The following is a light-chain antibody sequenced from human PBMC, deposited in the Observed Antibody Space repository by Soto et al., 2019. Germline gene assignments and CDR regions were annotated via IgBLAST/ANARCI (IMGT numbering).Light chain of an antibody. CDR1: QRVSSN. V-gene: IGKV3-15*01. CDR2: GAS. Sequence: DIVMTQPPATLSVSPGERATLSCRASQRVSSNLAWYQQKPGQAPRLLIYGASTRATGVPARFSGSGSGTEFTLTISSLQSEDFAVYYCQQYNNWPPYTFGQGTKLEIK. J-gene: IGKJ2*01. CDR3: QQYNNWPPYT.